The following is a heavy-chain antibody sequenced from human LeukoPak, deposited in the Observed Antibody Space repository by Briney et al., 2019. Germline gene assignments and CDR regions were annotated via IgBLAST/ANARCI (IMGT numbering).Heavy chain of an antibody. D-gene: IGHD2-15*01. V-gene: IGHV3-30*02. J-gene: IGHJ6*03. CDR1: RFTFSNYG. CDR2: IRYDGTNK. CDR3: AKRAATYYYYMDV. Sequence: GGSLRLSCAASRFTFSNYGMHWVRQAPGKCLEWVAFIRYDGTNKYYADSVKGRFTISRDNSKNTLYLQMNSLRVEDTAVYYCAKRAATYYYYMDVWGKGTTVTVSS.